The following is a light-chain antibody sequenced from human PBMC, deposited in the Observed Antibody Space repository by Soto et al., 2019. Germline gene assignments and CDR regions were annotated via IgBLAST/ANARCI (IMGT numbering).Light chain of an antibody. J-gene: IGLJ1*01. Sequence: QSVLTQPASVSGSPGQSITISCTGSSSDVGGYNYVSWYQQHPGKAPKLMIYGVSYRPSGVSARFSGSKSGNTASLTIFGLQAEDEADYYCSSYTSSSTLVFGTGTKLTVL. CDR1: SSDVGGYNY. CDR2: GVS. CDR3: SSYTSSSTLV. V-gene: IGLV2-14*01.